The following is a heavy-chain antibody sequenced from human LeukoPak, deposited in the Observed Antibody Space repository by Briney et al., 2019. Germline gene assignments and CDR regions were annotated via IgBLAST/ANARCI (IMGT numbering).Heavy chain of an antibody. Sequence: PGGSLRLSCAVSGFTFSEYWMHWVRQVPGKGLMWVSRIHKDGHNTWYADSVKGRFTISRDNAKNTVYLQLNSLRVEDTAVYYCARESEAAGTYYLDHWGQGNLVTVSS. J-gene: IGHJ4*02. CDR1: GFTFSEYW. CDR3: ARESEAAGTYYLDH. D-gene: IGHD6-25*01. V-gene: IGHV3-74*01. CDR2: IHKDGHNT.